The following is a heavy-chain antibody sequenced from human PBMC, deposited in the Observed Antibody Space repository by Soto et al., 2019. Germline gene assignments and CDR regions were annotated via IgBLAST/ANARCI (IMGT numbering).Heavy chain of an antibody. D-gene: IGHD2-8*01. CDR2: ISVYNGNT. CDR1: GYTFNSYG. Sequence: PEASVKVSCKASGYTFNSYGISWVRQAPGQGLEWMGWISVYNGNTNYARKVQGRVTMTTDTSTSTAYMELRSLRSDDTAVYYCARDGRNGGYFDYWGQGTVVTVSS. CDR3: ARDGRNGGYFDY. V-gene: IGHV1-18*01. J-gene: IGHJ4*02.